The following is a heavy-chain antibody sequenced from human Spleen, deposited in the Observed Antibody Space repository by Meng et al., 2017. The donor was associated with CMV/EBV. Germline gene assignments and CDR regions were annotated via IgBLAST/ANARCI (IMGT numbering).Heavy chain of an antibody. CDR2: INPVSGVT. V-gene: IGHV1-46*01. CDR1: GYTFTGHF. CDR3: ARSESLDH. J-gene: IGHJ4*02. Sequence: ASVKVSCKASGYTFTGHFLHWVRQAPGQGLEWMGIINPVSGVTTYAQKFQGRVTMARDTSTTTVYMEMSSLRSDDTAVFYCARSESLDHWGQGTLVTVSS.